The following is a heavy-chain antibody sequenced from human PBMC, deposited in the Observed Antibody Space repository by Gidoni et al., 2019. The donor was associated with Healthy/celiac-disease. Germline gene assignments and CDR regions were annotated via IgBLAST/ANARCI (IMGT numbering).Heavy chain of an antibody. CDR3: ARVFRYDDYFDY. Sequence: EVQLVESGGGLVQPGGSLRLSCAASVFTFSRYEMNWVRQASGKGLEWVSYISSSGSTIYYADSVKGRFTISRDNAKNSLYLQMNSLRAEDTAVYYCARVFRYDDYFDYWGQGTLVTVSS. D-gene: IGHD1-20*01. CDR1: VFTFSRYE. V-gene: IGHV3-48*03. CDR2: ISSSGSTI. J-gene: IGHJ4*02.